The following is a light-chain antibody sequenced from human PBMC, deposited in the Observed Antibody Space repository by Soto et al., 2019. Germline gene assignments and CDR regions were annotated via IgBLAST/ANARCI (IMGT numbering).Light chain of an antibody. J-gene: IGKJ2*01. CDR2: WAS. Sequence: DIVMTQSPDSLAVSLGERATINCKSSQSVLHSSNNKNRLAWYQQKPGQPPKLLIYWASTRESGVPDRFSGSGSGTDFTLTISSLQAEDVAVYYCHQFYGSTYTFGQGTKLEIK. CDR1: QSVLHSSNNKNR. V-gene: IGKV4-1*01. CDR3: HQFYGSTYT.